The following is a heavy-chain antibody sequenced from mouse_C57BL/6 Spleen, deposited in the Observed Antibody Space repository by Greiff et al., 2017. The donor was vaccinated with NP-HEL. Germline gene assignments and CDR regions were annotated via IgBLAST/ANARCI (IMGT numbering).Heavy chain of an antibody. CDR3: ASWISSY. V-gene: IGHV1-50*01. CDR1: GYTFTSYW. Sequence: QVQLQQPGAELVKPGASVKLSCKASGYTFTSYWMQWVKQRPGQGLEWIGEIDPSDSYTNYNQKFKGKATLTVDTSSSTAYMQLSSLTSEDSAVYYCASWISSYWGQGTLVTVSA. J-gene: IGHJ3*01. CDR2: IDPSDSYT.